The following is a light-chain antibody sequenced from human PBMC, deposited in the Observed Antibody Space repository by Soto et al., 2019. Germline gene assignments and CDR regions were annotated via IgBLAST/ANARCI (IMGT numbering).Light chain of an antibody. V-gene: IGKV3D-15*01. CDR2: DTS. Sequence: EIVMTQSPATLSVSTGERAALSCRASQSVSSKSAWYRQRPGQAPRLVIYDTSTRATGIPARFSGSGSGSDFTLTISSLEPEDFAVYYCQHRFNWPWTFGQGTRLEIK. CDR3: QHRFNWPWT. J-gene: IGKJ5*01. CDR1: QSVSSK.